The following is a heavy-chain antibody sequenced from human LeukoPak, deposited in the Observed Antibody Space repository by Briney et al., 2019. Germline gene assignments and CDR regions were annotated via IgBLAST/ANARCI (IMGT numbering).Heavy chain of an antibody. V-gene: IGHV4-31*03. CDR3: ARVVAYDSTGYYLYYFDY. CDR1: GGSISSGGYY. CDR2: IHYSGDT. D-gene: IGHD3-22*01. Sequence: PSQTLSLTCTVSGGSISSGGYYWRWIRQHPGKGLEWIGYIHYSGDTYYSPSLKGRLTISVDTSKNQFSLRLRSVTAADTAVYCCARVVAYDSTGYYLYYFDYWGQGTLVTVAA. J-gene: IGHJ4*02.